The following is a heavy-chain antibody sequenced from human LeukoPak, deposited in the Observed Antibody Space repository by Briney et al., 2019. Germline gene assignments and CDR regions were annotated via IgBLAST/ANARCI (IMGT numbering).Heavy chain of an antibody. D-gene: IGHD1-26*01. V-gene: IGHV1-58*02. CDR2: IVVGSGNT. CDR3: AADGATWDAFAI. Sequence: GTSVKVSCKASGCTFTSSAMQWVRQARGQRLEWIGWIVVGSGNTNYAQKFQERVTITRDMSTSTAYMELSSLRSEDTAVYYCAADGATWDAFAIWGQGTMVTVSS. J-gene: IGHJ3*02. CDR1: GCTFTSSA.